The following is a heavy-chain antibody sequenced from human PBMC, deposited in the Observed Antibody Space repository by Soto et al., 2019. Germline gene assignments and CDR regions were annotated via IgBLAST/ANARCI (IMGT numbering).Heavy chain of an antibody. V-gene: IGHV3-74*01. D-gene: IGHD6-19*01. Sequence: EVQLVESGGGLVQPGGSLRLSCAASGFTFSRYWMHWVRQAPGKGLVWVSGINSDGSSSTYADSVKGRFTISRDNAKNTLYLQMNSLRAEDTAVYYCARDPSSGNYFDYWGQGTLVTVSS. CDR1: GFTFSRYW. CDR3: ARDPSSGNYFDY. J-gene: IGHJ4*02. CDR2: INSDGSSS.